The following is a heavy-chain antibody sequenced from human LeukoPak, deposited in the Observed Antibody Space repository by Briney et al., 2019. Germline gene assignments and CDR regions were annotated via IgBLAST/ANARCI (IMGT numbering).Heavy chain of an antibody. CDR1: GGIFSSYA. V-gene: IGHV1-69*06. CDR3: AVDCSSTSCYSYYYGMDV. Sequence: SVKVSCKASGGIFSSYAISWVRQAPGQGLEWMGGIIPIFGTANYAQKFQGRVTITADKSTSTAYMELSSLRSEDTAVYYCAVDCSSTSCYSYYYGMDVWGKGTTVTVSS. J-gene: IGHJ6*04. CDR2: IIPIFGTA. D-gene: IGHD2-2*02.